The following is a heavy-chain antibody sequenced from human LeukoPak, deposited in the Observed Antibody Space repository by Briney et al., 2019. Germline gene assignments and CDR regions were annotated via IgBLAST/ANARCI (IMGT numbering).Heavy chain of an antibody. D-gene: IGHD4-11*01. CDR2: ISSSSYI. V-gene: IGHV3-21*01. CDR1: GFTFSSYS. J-gene: IGHJ4*02. Sequence: GGSLRLSCAASGFTFSSYSMNWVRQAPGKGLEWVSSISSSSYIYYADSVKGRFTISRDNAKNSLYLQMNSLRAEDTAVYYCAREFYSNYACDYWGQGTLVTVSS. CDR3: AREFYSNYACDY.